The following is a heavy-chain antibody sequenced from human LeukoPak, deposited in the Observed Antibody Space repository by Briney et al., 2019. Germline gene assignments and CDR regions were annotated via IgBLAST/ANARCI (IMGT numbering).Heavy chain of an antibody. CDR1: GFTFSSYG. V-gene: IGHV3-33*01. CDR3: VRDRNALQFLDY. CDR2: IWYDGSNK. D-gene: IGHD3-3*01. Sequence: PGGSLRLSCAASGFTFSSYGMHWVRQAPGKGLEWVAVIWYDGSNKYYADSVKGRFTISRDNSKNMLYLQTNSLRAEDTAVYYCVRDRNALQFLDYWGQGTVVTVSS. J-gene: IGHJ4*02.